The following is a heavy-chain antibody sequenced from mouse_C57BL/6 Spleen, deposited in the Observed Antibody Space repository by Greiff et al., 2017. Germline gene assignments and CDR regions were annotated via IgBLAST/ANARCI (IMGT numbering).Heavy chain of an antibody. CDR2: ISSGSSTI. Sequence: EVQLVESGGGLVKPGGSLKLSCAASGFTFSDYGMHWVRQAPEKGLEWVAYISSGSSTIYYADTVKGRFTISRDNAKNTLFLQMTSLRSEDTAMYYCARPGNSAWFAYWGQGTLVTVSA. D-gene: IGHD3-1*01. J-gene: IGHJ3*01. CDR3: ARPGNSAWFAY. V-gene: IGHV5-17*01. CDR1: GFTFSDYG.